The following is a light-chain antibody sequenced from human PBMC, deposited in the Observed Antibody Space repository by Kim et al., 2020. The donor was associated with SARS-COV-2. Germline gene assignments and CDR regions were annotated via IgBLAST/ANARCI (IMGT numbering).Light chain of an antibody. CDR2: GNS. Sequence: RTTISCTGRSSNIGAGYDVHWYQQLPGTAPKLLIYGNSNRPSGVPDRFSGSKSGTSASLAITGLQAEDEADYYCQSYDSSLSGVVFGGGTKLTVL. CDR1: SSNIGAGYD. V-gene: IGLV1-40*01. J-gene: IGLJ2*01. CDR3: QSYDSSLSGVV.